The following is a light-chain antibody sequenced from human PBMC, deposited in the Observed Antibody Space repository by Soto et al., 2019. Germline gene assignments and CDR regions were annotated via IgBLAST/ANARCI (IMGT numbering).Light chain of an antibody. J-gene: IGKJ2*01. CDR1: QSVSSN. Sequence: EIVMTQSPATLSVSPGERAALSCRASQSVSSNFAWYQQKPGQAPRLLIYGAYTRATGIPARFSGSGSGTEFTLTISILQSEDFAVYYCQQYNNWPYTFGQGTKLEIK. CDR2: GAY. V-gene: IGKV3-15*01. CDR3: QQYNNWPYT.